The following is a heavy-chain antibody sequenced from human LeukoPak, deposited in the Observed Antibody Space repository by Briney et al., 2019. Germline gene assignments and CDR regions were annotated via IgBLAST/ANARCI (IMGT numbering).Heavy chain of an antibody. D-gene: IGHD6-13*01. CDR2: INPNSGGT. CDR3: ARDPRIAAAGIDY. V-gene: IGHV1-2*02. CDR1: GYTFTGYY. J-gene: IGHJ4*02. Sequence: ASVKVSCKASGYTFTGYYMHWVRQAPGQGLEWMGWINPNSGGTNYAQKFQGRVTMTRDTSISTAYMELSRLRSDDTAVYYCARDPRIAAAGIDYWGQGTLVTVSS.